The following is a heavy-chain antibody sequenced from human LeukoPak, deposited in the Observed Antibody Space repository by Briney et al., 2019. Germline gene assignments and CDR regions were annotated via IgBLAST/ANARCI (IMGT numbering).Heavy chain of an antibody. D-gene: IGHD2-2*02. V-gene: IGHV3-7*01. CDR2: IKQDGSEK. J-gene: IGHJ1*01. Sequence: GGSLRLSCAASGFTFSSYWMSCVRQAPGKGREWVANIKQDGSEKYYVDSVKGRFTISRDNAKNSLYLQMKSLRDEDTAVYYCAREVYCSSTSCYTGYFQHWGQGTLVTVSS. CDR3: AREVYCSSTSCYTGYFQH. CDR1: GFTFSSYW.